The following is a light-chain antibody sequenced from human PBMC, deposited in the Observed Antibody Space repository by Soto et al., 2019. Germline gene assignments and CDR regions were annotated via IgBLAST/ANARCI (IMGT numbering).Light chain of an antibody. CDR3: QKYSSVPV. CDR2: AAS. J-gene: IGKJ3*01. CDR1: QGIRNF. V-gene: IGKV1-27*01. Sequence: DIQMTQSPTSLSASVGDRVTITCRASQGIRNFVAWYQQKPGKPPKLLIYAASTLQSGVPSRFSGSGSGTDFPLTISSLQPEYVATYSCQKYSSVPVFGPGTKVEIK.